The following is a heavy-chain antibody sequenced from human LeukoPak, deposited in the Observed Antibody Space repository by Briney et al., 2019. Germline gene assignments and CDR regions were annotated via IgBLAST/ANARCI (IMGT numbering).Heavy chain of an antibody. CDR3: AKEIWPTVTTPGHTYFDY. V-gene: IGHV3-21*01. CDR1: GFTFSSYS. D-gene: IGHD4-17*01. Sequence: PGGSLRLSCAASGFTFSSYSMNWVRQAPGKGLEWVSSISSSSSYIYYADSVKGRFTNSRDNSQNTLYLQMNSLRNEDTAVYYCAKEIWPTVTTPGHTYFDYWGQGTLVTVSS. CDR2: ISSSSSYI. J-gene: IGHJ4*02.